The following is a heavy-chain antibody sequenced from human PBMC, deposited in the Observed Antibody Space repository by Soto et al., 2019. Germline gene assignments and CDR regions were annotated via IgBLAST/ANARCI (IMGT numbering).Heavy chain of an antibody. CDR2: IYWADDK. V-gene: IGHV2-5*02. CDR3: ALCVVAGITYYFDS. CDR1: GFSLSSSGVG. Sequence: QITLKESGPTLVKPTQPLMLTCTFSGFSLSSSGVGVSWMRQPPVKALEWLAFIYWADDKRYSPSLKSRLTSSTDTSKNQMVLTLTKMDTVDTATYYCALCVVAGITYYFDSWGQGTLLTVSS. J-gene: IGHJ4*02. D-gene: IGHD2-21*01.